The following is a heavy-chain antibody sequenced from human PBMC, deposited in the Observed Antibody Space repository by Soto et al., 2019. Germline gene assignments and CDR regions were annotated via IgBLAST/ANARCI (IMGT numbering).Heavy chain of an antibody. CDR3: ARGNWNYYHGLDV. Sequence: QVHLVESGGGVVQPGRSLRLSCAASGFTFSSYGMHWVRQAPGKGLEWVAVIWYDGSNKYYADSVKGRFTISRDNSKNTLYLQMNSLRPEDTAVYYCARGNWNYYHGLDVWGQGTTVTVSS. J-gene: IGHJ6*02. CDR1: GFTFSSYG. V-gene: IGHV3-33*01. D-gene: IGHD1-1*01. CDR2: IWYDGSNK.